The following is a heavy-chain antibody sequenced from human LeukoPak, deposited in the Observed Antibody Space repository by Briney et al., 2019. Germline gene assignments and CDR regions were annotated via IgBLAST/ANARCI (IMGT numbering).Heavy chain of an antibody. V-gene: IGHV4-31*03. D-gene: IGHD3-16*01. J-gene: IGHJ3*02. CDR3: ARDRNYDYVWGTPMGGAFDI. CDR1: GGSISSGGYY. CDR2: IYYSGST. Sequence: SETLSLTCTVSGGSISSGGYYWSWLRQHPGKGLEWIGYIYYSGSTYYNPSLKSRVTISVDTSKNQFSLKLSSVTAADTAVYYCARDRNYDYVWGTPMGGAFDIWGQGTMVTVSS.